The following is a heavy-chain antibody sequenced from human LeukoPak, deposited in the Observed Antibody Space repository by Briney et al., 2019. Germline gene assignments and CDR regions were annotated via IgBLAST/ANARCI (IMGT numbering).Heavy chain of an antibody. Sequence: PSETLSLTCTVSGGSISSDNYYWGWIRQPPGKGLEFIGSIYYSGSTYYNPSLKSRVTISVDTSKNQFSLKLSSVTAADTAVYYCARGDELLGMVVDYWGEGTLVTASS. CDR2: IYYSGST. CDR1: GGSISSDNYY. CDR3: ARGDELLGMVVDY. J-gene: IGHJ4*02. V-gene: IGHV4-39*07. D-gene: IGHD1-26*01.